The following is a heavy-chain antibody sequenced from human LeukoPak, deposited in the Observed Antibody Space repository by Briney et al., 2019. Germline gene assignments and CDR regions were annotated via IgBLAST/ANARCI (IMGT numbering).Heavy chain of an antibody. Sequence: SGTLSLTSAVYGGSFSGYYWSWIRQPPGKGLEWMGEINHSGSTNYNPSLKSRVTISVDTSKNQFSLKLSSVTAADTAVYYCARGHGDYEPYYYYYGMDVWGQGTTVTVSS. CDR3: ARGHGDYEPYYYYYGMDV. CDR1: GGSFSGYY. D-gene: IGHD4-17*01. V-gene: IGHV4-34*01. J-gene: IGHJ6*02. CDR2: INHSGST.